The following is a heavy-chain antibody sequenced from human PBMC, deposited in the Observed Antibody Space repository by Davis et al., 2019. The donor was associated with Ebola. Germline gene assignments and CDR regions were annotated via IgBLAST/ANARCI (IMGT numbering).Heavy chain of an antibody. Sequence: ASVKVSCKASGYTFTGYYMHWVRQAPGQGLEWMGRINPNSGGTNYAQKFQGRVTMTRDTSISTAYMELSRLRSDDTAVYYCARGPYYGSVRIDYWGQGTLVTVSS. CDR1: GYTFTGYY. J-gene: IGHJ4*02. CDR2: INPNSGGT. V-gene: IGHV1-2*06. CDR3: ARGPYYGSVRIDY. D-gene: IGHD3-10*01.